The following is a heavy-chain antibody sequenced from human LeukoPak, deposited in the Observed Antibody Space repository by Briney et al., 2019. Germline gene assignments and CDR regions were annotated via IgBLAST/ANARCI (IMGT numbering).Heavy chain of an antibody. J-gene: IGHJ4*02. CDR3: ARGNYDGYYFDS. V-gene: IGHV1-8*01. D-gene: IGHD4-23*01. Sequence: ASVKVSCKASGYTFTNYDINWVRQATGQGLEWMGWMNRNRDNIGYAHKFQGRVTMTRDTSISTAYMELSSLRSDDTAVYYCARGNYDGYYFDSWGQGTLVTVFS. CDR2: MNRNRDNI. CDR1: GYTFTNYD.